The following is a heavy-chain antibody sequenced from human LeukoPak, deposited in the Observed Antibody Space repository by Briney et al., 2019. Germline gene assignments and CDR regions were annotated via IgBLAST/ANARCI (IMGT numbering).Heavy chain of an antibody. CDR2: MNPNSGNT. D-gene: IGHD3-3*01. V-gene: IGHV1-8*01. CDR1: GFTFTSHD. CDR3: ARASRPSYDFWSGYSYYYYMDV. Sequence: ASVKVSCKASGFTFTSHDINWVRQATGQGPEWMGWMNPNSGNTGYAQRFKGRVTMTRNTSISTAYMELSSLRSEDTAVYYCARASRPSYDFWSGYSYYYYMDVWGKGTTVTVSS. J-gene: IGHJ6*03.